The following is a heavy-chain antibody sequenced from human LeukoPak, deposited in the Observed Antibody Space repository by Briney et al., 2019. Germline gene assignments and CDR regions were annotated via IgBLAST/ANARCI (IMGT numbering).Heavy chain of an antibody. Sequence: GGSLRLSCAAPGFTFSSYAMHWVRQAPGKGLEWVAVISYDGSNKYYADSVKGRFTISRDNSKNTLYLQMNSLRAEDTAVYYCARDPRERYCSSTSCSALYFDYWGQGTLVTVSS. CDR3: ARDPRERYCSSTSCSALYFDY. D-gene: IGHD2-2*01. CDR2: ISYDGSNK. V-gene: IGHV3-30*01. CDR1: GFTFSSYA. J-gene: IGHJ4*02.